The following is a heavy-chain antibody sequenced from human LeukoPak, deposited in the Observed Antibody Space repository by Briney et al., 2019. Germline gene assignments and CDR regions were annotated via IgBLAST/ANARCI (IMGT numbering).Heavy chain of an antibody. CDR1: GFTFSSYS. D-gene: IGHD1-26*01. V-gene: IGHV3-21*01. CDR2: XXSSSSYI. J-gene: IGHJ4*02. CDR3: ARGSVEWELLTPNFDY. Sequence: PGGSLGLSCAASGFTFSSYSMNCVRQAPGKGLXXXXXXXSSSSYIYYADSVKGRFTISRDDAKNSLYLQMNSLRAEDTAVYYCARGSVEWELLTPNFDYWGQGTLVTVSS.